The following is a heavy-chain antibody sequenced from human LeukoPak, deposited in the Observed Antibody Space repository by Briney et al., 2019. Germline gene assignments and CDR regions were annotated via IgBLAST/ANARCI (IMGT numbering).Heavy chain of an antibody. CDR1: GGTFSSYA. CDR3: ARAPHCYDSSGYYRNKWYFDL. D-gene: IGHD3-22*01. J-gene: IGHJ2*01. V-gene: IGHV1-69*13. Sequence: SVKVSCKASGGTFSSYAISWVRQAPGQGLEWMGGIIPIFGTANYAQKFQGRVTITADESTSTAYMELSSLRSEDTAVYYCARAPHCYDSSGYYRNKWYFDLWGRGTLVTVSS. CDR2: IIPIFGTA.